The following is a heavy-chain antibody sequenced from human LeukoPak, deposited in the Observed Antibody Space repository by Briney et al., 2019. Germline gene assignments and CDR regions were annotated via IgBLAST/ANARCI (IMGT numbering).Heavy chain of an antibody. Sequence: ASVKVSCKISGFGLSVLSIHWMRQAPGKGLEWVGGIRPETGEPIFAQKFRGRGTITEDTFTDTGYLELRGLTSEDTAVYYCSTDSGRSYFYFDFWGQGTLVTVSS. D-gene: IGHD3-10*01. CDR1: GFGLSVLS. CDR2: IRPETGEP. CDR3: STDSGRSYFYFDF. J-gene: IGHJ4*02. V-gene: IGHV1-24*01.